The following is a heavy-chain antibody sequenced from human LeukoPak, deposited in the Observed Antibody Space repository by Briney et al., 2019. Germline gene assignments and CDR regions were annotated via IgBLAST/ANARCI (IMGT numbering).Heavy chain of an antibody. D-gene: IGHD2-21*02. Sequence: SQTLSLTCTVSGGSISSGGYYWSWIRRPPGKGLEWIGEINHSGSTNYNPSLKSRVTISVDTSKNQFSLKLSSVTAADTAVYYCARGSVVTPGGDYWGQGTLVTISS. J-gene: IGHJ4*02. CDR2: INHSGST. V-gene: IGHV4-30-2*01. CDR3: ARGSVVTPGGDY. CDR1: GGSISSGGYY.